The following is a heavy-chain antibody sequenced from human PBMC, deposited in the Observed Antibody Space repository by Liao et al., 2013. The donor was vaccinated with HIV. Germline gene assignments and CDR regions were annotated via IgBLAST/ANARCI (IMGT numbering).Heavy chain of an antibody. CDR1: GGSISGGDNF. D-gene: IGHD3-3*01. CDR2: ISSSGST. CDR3: ARGAGNYDFWSGYYKDPFDY. J-gene: IGHJ4*02. V-gene: IGHV4-61*02. Sequence: QVVLEESGPGLVKPSQTLSLSCTVSGGSISGGDNFWTWIRQPAGRGLEWIGRISSSGSTDYNPSLKSRVTISVDTSMSQFSLKLTSVTVADSAVYYCARGAGNYDFWSGYYKDPFDYWGQGTLVTVSS.